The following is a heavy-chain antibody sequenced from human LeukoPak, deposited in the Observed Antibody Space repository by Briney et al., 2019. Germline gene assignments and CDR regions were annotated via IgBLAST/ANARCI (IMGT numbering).Heavy chain of an antibody. CDR3: ARDGGNWNYQGGYFDY. Sequence: SETLSLTCTVSGFSISSGYYWGWIRQPPGKGLEWIGSIYHSGSTYYNPSLKSRVTISVDTSKNQFSLKLNSVTAADTAVYYCARDGGNWNYQGGYFDYWGQGTLVTVSS. J-gene: IGHJ4*02. CDR2: IYHSGST. CDR1: GFSISSGYY. V-gene: IGHV4-38-2*02. D-gene: IGHD1-7*01.